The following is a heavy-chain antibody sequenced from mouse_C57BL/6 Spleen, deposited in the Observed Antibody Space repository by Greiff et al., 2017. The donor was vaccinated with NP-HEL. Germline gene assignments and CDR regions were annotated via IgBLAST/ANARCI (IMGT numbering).Heavy chain of an antibody. J-gene: IGHJ2*01. D-gene: IGHD1-1*01. Sequence: DVMLVESGGGLVKPGGSLKLSCAASGFTFSDYGMHWVRQAPEKGLEWVAYISSGSSTIYYADTVKGRFTISRDNAKNTLFLQMTSLRSEDTAMYYCARIYYGSSFGGFYFDYWGQGTTLTVSS. CDR3: ARIYYGSSFGGFYFDY. V-gene: IGHV5-17*01. CDR1: GFTFSDYG. CDR2: ISSGSSTI.